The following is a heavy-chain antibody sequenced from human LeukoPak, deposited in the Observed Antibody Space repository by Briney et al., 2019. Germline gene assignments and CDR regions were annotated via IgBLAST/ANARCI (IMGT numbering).Heavy chain of an antibody. J-gene: IGHJ6*03. D-gene: IGHD2-2*01. CDR2: ISSSSSYI. CDR1: GFTFSSYS. V-gene: IGHV3-21*01. Sequence: GGSLRLSCAASGFTFSSYSMNWVRQAPGKGLEWVSSISSSSSYIYYADSVKGRFTISRDNAKNSLYLLMNSLRAEDTAVYYCARGVYCSSTSCYSYYYYMDVWGKGTTVTVSS. CDR3: ARGVYCSSTSCYSYYYYMDV.